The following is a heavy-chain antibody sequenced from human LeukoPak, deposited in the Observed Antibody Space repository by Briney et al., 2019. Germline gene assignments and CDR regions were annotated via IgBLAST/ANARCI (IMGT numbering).Heavy chain of an antibody. CDR3: AKDLYYDILPGYAY. Sequence: GGSLRLSCAASGFTFSSYAMSWVRQAPGKWLEWVSAISGSGGSTYYADSVKGRFTISRDNSKNTLYLQMNSLRAEDTAVYYCAKDLYYDILPGYAYWGQGTLVTVSS. J-gene: IGHJ4*02. V-gene: IGHV3-23*01. CDR1: GFTFSSYA. D-gene: IGHD3-9*01. CDR2: ISGSGGST.